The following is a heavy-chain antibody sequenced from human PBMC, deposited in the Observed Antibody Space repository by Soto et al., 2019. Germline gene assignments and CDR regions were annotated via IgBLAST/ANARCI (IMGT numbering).Heavy chain of an antibody. J-gene: IGHJ6*02. CDR2: INPNSGGT. V-gene: IGHV1-2*02. CDR1: GYTFTDYY. D-gene: IGHD4-4*01. CDR3: ASLTTVNGSYVMDA. Sequence: QVQLVQSGAEVKKPGASVKVSCKASGYTFTDYYMHWVRQAPGQGLEWMGWINPNSGGTNYAQKFQGRVTMTRDTSISTAYMEVSRLRSYDTAVFYCASLTTVNGSYVMDACGQGTTVTVAS.